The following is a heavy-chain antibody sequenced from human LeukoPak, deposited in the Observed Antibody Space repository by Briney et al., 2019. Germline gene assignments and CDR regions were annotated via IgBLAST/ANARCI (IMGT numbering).Heavy chain of an antibody. CDR3: ARGTYPLDY. V-gene: IGHV3-30-3*01. J-gene: IGHJ4*02. CDR2: ISYDGSNK. D-gene: IGHD2-21*01. Sequence: PGGSLRLSCAASGFTFSSYAMHWVRQAPGKGLEWVAVISYDGSNKYYADPVKGRFTISRDNAKSTVYLQMNSLRAEDTALYYCARGTYPLDYWGQGTLVTVSS. CDR1: GFTFSSYA.